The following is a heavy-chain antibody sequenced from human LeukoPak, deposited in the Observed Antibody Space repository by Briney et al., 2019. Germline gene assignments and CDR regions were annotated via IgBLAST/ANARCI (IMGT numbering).Heavy chain of an antibody. CDR1: GFTFFSGSA. D-gene: IGHD3-22*01. CDR2: IRSKGNNYAT. J-gene: IGHJ4*02. Sequence: GGSLKLSCAASGFTFFSGSAMHWVRQASGKGLEWVGRIRSKGNNYATAYGASVKGRFTVSRDDSKNTAYLQMNSLKTEDTAVYYCTSYYFYDSSSPIGLVRYWGQGTLDTVSS. V-gene: IGHV3-73*01. CDR3: TSYYFYDSSSPIGLVRY.